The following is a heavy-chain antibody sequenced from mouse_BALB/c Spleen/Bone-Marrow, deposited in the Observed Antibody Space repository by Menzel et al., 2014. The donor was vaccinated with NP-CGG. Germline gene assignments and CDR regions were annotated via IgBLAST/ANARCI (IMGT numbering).Heavy chain of an antibody. V-gene: IGHV2-6-7*01. Sequence: VQLQQSGPGLVAPSQSLSNTCTVSGFSLTDYGVNWVRQPPGKGLEWLGMIWGDGRTDYNSALKSRLSISKDNSKSQVFLKMNSLQTDDTARYYCARNYYDSSFYFDYWGQGTTHTVSS. D-gene: IGHD1-1*01. CDR2: IWGDGRT. CDR3: ARNYYDSSFYFDY. J-gene: IGHJ2*01. CDR1: GFSLTDYG.